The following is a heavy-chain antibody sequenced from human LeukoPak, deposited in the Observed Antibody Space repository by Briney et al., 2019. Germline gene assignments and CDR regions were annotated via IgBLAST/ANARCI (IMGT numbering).Heavy chain of an antibody. CDR2: INHSGST. J-gene: IGHJ4*02. Sequence: SETLSLTCAVYGGSFSGYYWSWIRQPPGKGLEWIGEINHSGSTNYNPSLKSRVTISVDTSKNQFSLKLSSVTAADTAVYYCASGEGSSSSRVNYFDYWGQGTLVTVSS. CDR3: ASGEGSSSSRVNYFDY. V-gene: IGHV4-34*01. CDR1: GGSFSGYY. D-gene: IGHD6-6*01.